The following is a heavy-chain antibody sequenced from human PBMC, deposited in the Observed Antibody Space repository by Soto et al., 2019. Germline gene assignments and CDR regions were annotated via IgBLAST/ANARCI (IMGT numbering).Heavy chain of an antibody. V-gene: IGHV1-69*06. Sequence: GASVKVSCKASGGTFSSYAISWVRQAPGQGLEWMGGIIPIFGTANYAQKFQGRVTITADKSTSTAYMELSSLRSEDTAVYYCGTVLNPNGAIDYWGQGTLVTVSS. J-gene: IGHJ4*02. CDR1: GGTFSSYA. D-gene: IGHD4-17*01. CDR2: IIPIFGTA. CDR3: GTVLNPNGAIDY.